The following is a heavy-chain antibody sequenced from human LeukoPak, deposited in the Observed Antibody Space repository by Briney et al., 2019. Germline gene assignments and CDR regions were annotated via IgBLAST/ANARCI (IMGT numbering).Heavy chain of an antibody. D-gene: IGHD2/OR15-2a*01. Sequence: SETLSLTCAVYGGSFSGYYWSWIRQPPGKGLEWIGEINHSGSTNYDPSLKSRVTISVDTSKNQFSLKLSSVTAADTAVYYCARGVIFDYWGQGTLVTVSS. V-gene: IGHV4-34*01. CDR3: ARGVIFDY. CDR2: INHSGST. CDR1: GGSFSGYY. J-gene: IGHJ4*02.